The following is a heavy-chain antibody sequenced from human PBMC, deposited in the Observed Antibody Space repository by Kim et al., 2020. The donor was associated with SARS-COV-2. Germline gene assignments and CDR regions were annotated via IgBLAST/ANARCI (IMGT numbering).Heavy chain of an antibody. CDR2: ISYDGSDK. Sequence: GGSLRLSCAASGFTFSSYGMHWVRQAPGKGLEWVAVISYDGSDKYFADSVKGRFTISRDNSKNTLYLQMNSLRAEDTAVYYCAKEVTSGFSNYYYGMDG. CDR3: AKEVTSGFSNYYYGMDG. CDR1: GFTFSSYG. V-gene: IGHV3-30*18. D-gene: IGHD4-4*01. J-gene: IGHJ6*01.